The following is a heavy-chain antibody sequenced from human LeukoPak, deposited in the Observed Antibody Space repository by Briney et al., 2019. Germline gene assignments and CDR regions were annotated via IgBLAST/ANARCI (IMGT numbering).Heavy chain of an antibody. V-gene: IGHV3-7*01. Sequence: GGSLRLSCAASGFTFSSYWMSWVRQAPGKGLEWVANIKRDGSEKYYVDSVKGRFTISRDNAKNSLYLQMNSLRAEDTAVYYCAREVYCSSTCCYTGYFQHWGQGTLVTVSS. CDR1: GFTFSSYW. D-gene: IGHD2-2*02. CDR2: IKRDGSEK. CDR3: AREVYCSSTCCYTGYFQH. J-gene: IGHJ1*01.